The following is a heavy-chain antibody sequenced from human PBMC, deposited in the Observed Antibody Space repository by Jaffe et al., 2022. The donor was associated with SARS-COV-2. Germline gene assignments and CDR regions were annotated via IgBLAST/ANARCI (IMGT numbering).Heavy chain of an antibody. CDR2: IKNKANSYTT. V-gene: IGHV3-72*01. CDR1: GFTFSDHY. CDR3: TRIKLVPHRAFDY. D-gene: IGHD6-13*01. Sequence: EVQLVESGGGLVQPGGSLRLSCAASGFTFSDHYMDWVRQAPGKGLEWVGRIKNKANSYTTEYAASVKGRFTISRDDSKNSLYLQMNTLKTEDTAVYYCTRIKLVPHRAFDYWGQGTLVTVSS. J-gene: IGHJ4*02.